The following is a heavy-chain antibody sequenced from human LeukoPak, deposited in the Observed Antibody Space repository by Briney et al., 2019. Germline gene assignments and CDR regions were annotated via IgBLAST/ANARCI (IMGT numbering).Heavy chain of an antibody. D-gene: IGHD3-22*01. Sequence: SETLSLTCTVSGGSISSYYWSWIRQPAGKGLEWIGRINSSGSTNYNRSLKSRVTMSVDTSKNQFSLKLSSVTAADTAVYYCARQDLYYYDDSAQSVGFDYWGQGTLVTVSS. CDR2: INSSGST. V-gene: IGHV4-4*07. J-gene: IGHJ4*02. CDR1: GGSISSYY. CDR3: ARQDLYYYDDSAQSVGFDY.